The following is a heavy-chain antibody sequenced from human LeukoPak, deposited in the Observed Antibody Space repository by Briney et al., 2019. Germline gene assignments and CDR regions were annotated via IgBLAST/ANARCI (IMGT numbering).Heavy chain of an antibody. Sequence: GESLKISCKASGYSFITYWIGWVRQMPGRGLEWMGIIYPGDSDTRYSPSFQGQVTISADKSISTAYLQWSSLKASDTAMYYCATVLGYCSSTSCYMGNNAFDIWGQGTMVTVSS. CDR1: GYSFITYW. V-gene: IGHV5-51*01. CDR3: ATVLGYCSSTSCYMGNNAFDI. J-gene: IGHJ3*02. CDR2: IYPGDSDT. D-gene: IGHD2-2*02.